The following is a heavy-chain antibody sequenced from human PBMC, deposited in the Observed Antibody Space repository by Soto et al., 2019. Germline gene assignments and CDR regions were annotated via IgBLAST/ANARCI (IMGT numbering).Heavy chain of an antibody. CDR2: ISSSSGCT. Sequence: QVQLVESGGGLVKPGGSLRLSCVASGFTFNDYYMSWIRQAPGKGLEWVSYISSSSGCTNYADSVKGRFTISRDNARNSLYLQMNSLRAEDTAVYYCARGGTTVTDFWGQGTLVTVSS. J-gene: IGHJ4*02. V-gene: IGHV3-11*06. CDR3: ARGGTTVTDF. D-gene: IGHD4-17*01. CDR1: GFTFNDYY.